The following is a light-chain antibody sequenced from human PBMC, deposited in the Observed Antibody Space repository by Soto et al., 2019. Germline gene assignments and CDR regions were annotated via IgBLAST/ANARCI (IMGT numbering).Light chain of an antibody. J-gene: IGKJ5*01. CDR1: QSVSGSY. CDR3: QHYVERSPIT. V-gene: IGKV3-20*01. CDR2: GAS. Sequence: ESVVTRCPGTLSLSRGETAALSSRASQSVSGSYVAWYQQKPGQAPRLLIYGASNRATGIPDRFSGSGSGTDFTLTISRLEPEDFALYYCQHYVERSPITFGQGTRLEIK.